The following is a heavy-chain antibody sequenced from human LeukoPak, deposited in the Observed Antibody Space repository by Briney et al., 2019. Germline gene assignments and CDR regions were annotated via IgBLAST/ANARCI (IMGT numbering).Heavy chain of an antibody. CDR1: GFTFSSYG. CDR2: LSYDGSNK. J-gene: IGHJ4*02. Sequence: GRSLRLSCAASGFTFSSYGMHWVRQAPGKGLVWVAVLSYDGSNKYYADSVKGRFTISRDNSKNTLYLQMNSLRAEDTAVYYCAKVVYYGSGSLGGFDYWGQGTLVTVPS. CDR3: AKVVYYGSGSLGGFDY. D-gene: IGHD3-10*01. V-gene: IGHV3-30*18.